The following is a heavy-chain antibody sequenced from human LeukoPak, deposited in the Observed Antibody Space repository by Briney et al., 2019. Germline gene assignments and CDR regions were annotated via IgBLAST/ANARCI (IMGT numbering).Heavy chain of an antibody. CDR1: GYTFTGYY. V-gene: IGHV1-2*02. CDR2: TIPDSGDT. CDR3: AKDYGAFCFDS. J-gene: IGHJ4*02. D-gene: IGHD4-17*01. Sequence: ASVKVSCKASGYTFTGYYMHWVRQAPGPGLEWMGWTIPDSGDTNYAQKFQGRVTMTRDTSISTAYMELSGLRSDDTALYYCAKDYGAFCFDSWGQGTLVTVSS.